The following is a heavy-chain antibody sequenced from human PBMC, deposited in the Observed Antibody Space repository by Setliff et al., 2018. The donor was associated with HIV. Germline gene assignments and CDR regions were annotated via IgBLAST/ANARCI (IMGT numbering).Heavy chain of an antibody. CDR3: ARGAPYCNHGICHLFDY. D-gene: IGHD2-8*01. V-gene: IGHV4-34*01. Sequence: PSETLSLTCAVYGESFSGYYWSWIRQPAGKGLEWLGEINHSGRAKYNPSLKSRVTISVDTSKNQFSLRLSSVTAADTAVYYCARGAPYCNHGICHLFDYWGQGNLVTAPQ. CDR2: INHSGRA. CDR1: GESFSGYY. J-gene: IGHJ4*02.